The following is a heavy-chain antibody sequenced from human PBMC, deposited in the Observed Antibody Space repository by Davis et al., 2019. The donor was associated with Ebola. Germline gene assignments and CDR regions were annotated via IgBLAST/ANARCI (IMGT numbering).Heavy chain of an antibody. Sequence: GESLKISCADSVITFSSYAMTWVRQAPGKGLEWVSAISGSGGNTYYADSVKGRFTISRDNAKNTVYLQMNSLRAEDTAVYYCVRYWNYYYGMDVWGQGTTVTVSS. V-gene: IGHV3-23*01. D-gene: IGHD1-1*01. CDR3: VRYWNYYYGMDV. CDR1: VITFSSYA. CDR2: ISGSGGNT. J-gene: IGHJ6*02.